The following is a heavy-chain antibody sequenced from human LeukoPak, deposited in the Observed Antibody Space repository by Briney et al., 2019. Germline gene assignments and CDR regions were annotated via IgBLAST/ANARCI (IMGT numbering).Heavy chain of an antibody. V-gene: IGHV1-69*05. J-gene: IGHJ4*02. D-gene: IGHD4-17*01. CDR1: GGTFSSYA. CDR3: ARGLRPHGGRLYFDY. Sequence: ASVKVSWKASGGTFSSYAISWLRQAHGQGLEWMGGIIPIFGTANYAQKFQGRVTITTDESTSTAYMELSSLRSEDTAVYYCARGLRPHGGRLYFDYWGQGTLVTVSS. CDR2: IIPIFGTA.